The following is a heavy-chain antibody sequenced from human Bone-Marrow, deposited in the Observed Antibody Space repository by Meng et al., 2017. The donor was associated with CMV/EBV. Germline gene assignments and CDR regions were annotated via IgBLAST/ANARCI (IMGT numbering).Heavy chain of an antibody. CDR3: TRDRGYCSSTSCPPFDY. D-gene: IGHD2-2*01. J-gene: IGHJ4*02. CDR1: GYTFTGYY. V-gene: IGHV1-2*02. Sequence: ASVKVSCKASGYTFTGYYMHWVRQAPGQGLEWMGWINPNSGGTNYAQKFQGRVTMTRDTSISTAYMELSRLRSDDTPVYYLTRDRGYCSSTSCPPFDYWGQGTLVTVSS. CDR2: INPNSGGT.